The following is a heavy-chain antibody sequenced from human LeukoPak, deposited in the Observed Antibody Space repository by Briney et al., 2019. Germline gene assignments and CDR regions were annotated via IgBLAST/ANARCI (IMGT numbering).Heavy chain of an antibody. Sequence: GGSLRLSCAASGFTFSNAWMSWIRQAPGKGLEWVSYISTSGTTMYYADSVKGRFTISRDNAKNSLYLQMNSLRAEDTAVYYCAKLHGYNFDYWGQGTLVTVSS. CDR1: GFTFSNAW. CDR2: ISTSGTTM. D-gene: IGHD5-24*01. CDR3: AKLHGYNFDY. J-gene: IGHJ4*02. V-gene: IGHV3-11*04.